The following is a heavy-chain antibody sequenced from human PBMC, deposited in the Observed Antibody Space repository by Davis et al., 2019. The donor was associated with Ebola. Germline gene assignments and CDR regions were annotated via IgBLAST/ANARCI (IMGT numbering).Heavy chain of an antibody. CDR3: AGGRYCSSTSCYGAMPYYYYYMDV. V-gene: IGHV1-69*13. CDR2: IIPIFGTA. CDR1: GGTFSSYA. J-gene: IGHJ6*03. Sequence: SVKVSCKASGGTFSSYAISWVRQAPGQGLEWMGGIIPIFGTANYAQKFQGRVTITADESTSTAYMELSSLRSEDTAVYYCAGGRYCSSTSCYGAMPYYYYYMDVWGKGTTVTVSS. D-gene: IGHD2-2*01.